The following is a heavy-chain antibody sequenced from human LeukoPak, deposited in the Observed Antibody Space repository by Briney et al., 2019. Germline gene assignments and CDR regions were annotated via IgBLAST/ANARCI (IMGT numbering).Heavy chain of an antibody. CDR1: GRSLSGYY. CDR2: INHSGST. J-gene: IGHJ4*02. V-gene: IGHV4-34*01. Sequence: PSETLSLTCAVYGRSLSGYYWSWIRQPPGKGLEWIGEINHSGSTNYNPSLKSRVIISADTSKNQFSLKLSSVTAADTAVYYCASLSTTGTTALFGYWGQGTLVTVSS. CDR3: ASLSTTGTTALFGY. D-gene: IGHD1-1*01.